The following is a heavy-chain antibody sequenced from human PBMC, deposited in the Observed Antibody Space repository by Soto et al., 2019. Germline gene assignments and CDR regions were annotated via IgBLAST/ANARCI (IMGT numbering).Heavy chain of an antibody. V-gene: IGHV3-33*01. Sequence: QVQLVESGGGVVQPGRSLRLSCAASGFTFSSYGMHWVRQAPGKGLEWVAGIWYDGSNKYYADSVKGRFTISRDNSKNTLYLQMNSLRAEDTAVYYCARGGGYDSFFDYWGQGTLVTVSS. CDR2: IWYDGSNK. CDR1: GFTFSSYG. CDR3: ARGGGYDSFFDY. J-gene: IGHJ4*02. D-gene: IGHD5-12*01.